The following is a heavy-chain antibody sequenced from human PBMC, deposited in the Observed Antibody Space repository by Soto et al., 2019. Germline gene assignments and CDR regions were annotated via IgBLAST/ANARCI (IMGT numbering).Heavy chain of an antibody. CDR1: GGSFNRYG. Sequence: QVQLVQSGAEVKKPGSSVKVSCKASGGSFNRYGIHWVRQAPGQGLEWMGGIVPNYGTANYAQRFQGRVTIVADKSTGTVYMEVTSLKSEDTAVYYCARRWIDLWWYFEDWGPGTLVTVSS. V-gene: IGHV1-69*06. CDR2: IVPNYGTA. CDR3: ARRWIDLWWYFED. D-gene: IGHD5-18*01. J-gene: IGHJ1*01.